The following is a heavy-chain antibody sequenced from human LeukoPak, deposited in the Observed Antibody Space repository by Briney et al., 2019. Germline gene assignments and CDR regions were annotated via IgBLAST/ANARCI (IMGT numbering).Heavy chain of an antibody. J-gene: IGHJ4*02. CDR3: AREGGPYRPLDY. Sequence: PSETLSLTCTVSGGSISSYYWSWIRQPPGKGLEWIEYIYYSGSTNYNPSLKSRVTISVDTSKNQFSLKLSSVTAADTAVYYCAREGGPYRPLDYSGQGTLVTVSS. V-gene: IGHV4-59*01. CDR1: GGSISSYY. CDR2: IYYSGST.